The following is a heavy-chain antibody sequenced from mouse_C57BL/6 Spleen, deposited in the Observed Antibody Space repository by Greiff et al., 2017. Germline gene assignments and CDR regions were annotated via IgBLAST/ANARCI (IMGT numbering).Heavy chain of an antibody. D-gene: IGHD1-1*01. CDR2: IDPSDSYT. Sequence: QVQLQQPGAELVMPGASVKLSCKASGYTFTSYWMHWVKQRPGQGLEWIGEIDPSDSYTNYNQKFKGKSTLTVDKSSSTAYMQLSSLTSEDSAVYYCARFSCSIYYYAMDYWGQGTSVTVSS. J-gene: IGHJ4*01. CDR3: ARFSCSIYYYAMDY. CDR1: GYTFTSYW. V-gene: IGHV1-69*01.